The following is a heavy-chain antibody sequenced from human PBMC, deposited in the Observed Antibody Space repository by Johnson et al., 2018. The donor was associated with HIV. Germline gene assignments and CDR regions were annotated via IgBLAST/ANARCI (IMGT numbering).Heavy chain of an antibody. V-gene: IGHV3-7*01. J-gene: IGHJ3*02. CDR2: IKQDGSEK. CDR3: ARGPHEVVVVAATSAFDI. D-gene: IGHD2-15*01. CDR1: GFTFSSYW. Sequence: VQLVESGGGLVQPGGSLRLACAASGFTFSSYWMSWVRQAPGKGLEWVANIKQDGSEKYYVDSVKGRFTISRDNSKNTLYLQMNSLRAEDTAVYYCARGPHEVVVVAATSAFDIWGQGTMVTVSS.